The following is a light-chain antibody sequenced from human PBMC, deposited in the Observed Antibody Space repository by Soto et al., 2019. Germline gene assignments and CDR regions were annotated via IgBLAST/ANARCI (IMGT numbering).Light chain of an antibody. Sequence: QSVLTQPASVSGSPGQSIAISCTGTSSDVGAYNYVSWYQQHPGKAPKLMIYDVSHRPSGASDRFSGSKSGNTASLTISWLQPEDEADYYCTSYTSSSTYVFGTGTKVTVL. V-gene: IGLV2-14*01. CDR2: DVS. J-gene: IGLJ1*01. CDR1: SSDVGAYNY. CDR3: TSYTSSSTYV.